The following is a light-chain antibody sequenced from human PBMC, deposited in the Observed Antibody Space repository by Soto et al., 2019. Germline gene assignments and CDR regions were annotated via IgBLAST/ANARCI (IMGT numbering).Light chain of an antibody. CDR1: QDISNF. CDR2: AAS. CDR3: QVVNTYLGWIT. J-gene: IGKJ3*01. V-gene: IGKV1-9*01. Sequence: IQLTQSPSSLSASVGDRVIITCRASQDISNFLAWYQQKPGKAPQLLIYAASTLQTGVPSRFSGSGSETDFTLTISSLQPDDFASYYCQVVNTYLGWITVGPGTKVD.